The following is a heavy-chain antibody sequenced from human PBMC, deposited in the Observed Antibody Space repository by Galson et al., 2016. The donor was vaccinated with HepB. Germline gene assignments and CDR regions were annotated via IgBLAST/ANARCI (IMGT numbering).Heavy chain of an antibody. CDR2: ISSRSTYI. Sequence: SLRLSCAASGFTFSTYSMNWVRQAPGKGLEWVSSISSRSTYIYYTDSVKARFTISRDNAKNSLYLQMDSLRAEDAAMYYCARGRVTAPSAAYYFDYWGLGTLVTVSS. J-gene: IGHJ4*02. CDR1: GFTFSTYS. CDR3: ARGRVTAPSAAYYFDY. V-gene: IGHV3-21*01. D-gene: IGHD2-15*01.